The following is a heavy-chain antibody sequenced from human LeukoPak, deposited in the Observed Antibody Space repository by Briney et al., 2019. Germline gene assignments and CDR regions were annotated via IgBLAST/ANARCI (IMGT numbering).Heavy chain of an antibody. D-gene: IGHD3-10*01. Sequence: GGSLRLSCAASGLTFSSYSMSWVRQAPGKGLEWVASISSSSAYINYADSVRGRFTISRDNAKNSLYLQMNSLRAEDTAVYYCARVSLHYGSGRAFDYWGQGTLVTVSS. CDR2: ISSSSAYI. J-gene: IGHJ4*02. CDR3: ARVSLHYGSGRAFDY. CDR1: GLTFSSYS. V-gene: IGHV3-21*04.